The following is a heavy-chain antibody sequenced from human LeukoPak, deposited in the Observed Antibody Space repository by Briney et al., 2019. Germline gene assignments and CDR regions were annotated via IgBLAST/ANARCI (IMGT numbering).Heavy chain of an antibody. J-gene: IGHJ6*02. V-gene: IGHV3-7*01. CDR2: IKKDGSET. CDR1: GFTFRNYW. Sequence: GGSLRLSCAASGFTFRNYWMSWVRQAPGKGLEWVANIKKDGSETHYVDSVKGRFTISRDNAKNSLYLQMNSLRAEDTALYYCARGSIAVDVWGQGTTVTVSS. CDR3: ARGSIAVDV. D-gene: IGHD6-6*01.